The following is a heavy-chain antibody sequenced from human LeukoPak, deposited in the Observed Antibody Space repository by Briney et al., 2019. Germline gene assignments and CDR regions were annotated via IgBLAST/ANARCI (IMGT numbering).Heavy chain of an antibody. CDR2: ISSSGSTI. CDR1: GFTFSDYY. J-gene: IGHJ3*02. Sequence: GGSLRLSCAASGFTFSDYYMSWIRQAPGKGLEWVSYISSSGSTIYYADSVKGRFTISRDNAKNSLYLQMNSLRAEDTAVYYCAREGRYCSSTSCPGVEDIWGQGTMVTVSS. CDR3: AREGRYCSSTSCPGVEDI. D-gene: IGHD2-2*01. V-gene: IGHV3-11*04.